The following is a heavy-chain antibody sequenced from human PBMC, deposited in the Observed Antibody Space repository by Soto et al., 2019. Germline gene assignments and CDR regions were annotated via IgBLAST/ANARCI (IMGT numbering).Heavy chain of an antibody. CDR2: IWYDGSNK. Sequence: GGSLRLSCAASGFTFSSYGMHWVRQAPGKGLEWVAVIWYDGSNKYYAASVKGRFTISRDTSKNTLYLQMNSLRAEDTAVYYCARADRSSVYNFSSGSHHRSDYWGQGTMVTVSS. CDR1: GFTFSSYG. D-gene: IGHD3-3*01. V-gene: IGHV3-33*01. J-gene: IGHJ4*03. CDR3: ARADRSSVYNFSSGSHHRSDY.